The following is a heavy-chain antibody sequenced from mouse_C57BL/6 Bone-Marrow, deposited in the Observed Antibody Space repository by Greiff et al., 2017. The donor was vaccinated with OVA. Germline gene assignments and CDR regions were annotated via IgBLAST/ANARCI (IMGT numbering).Heavy chain of an antibody. V-gene: IGHV5-4*01. CDR3: ARGIDYYGSPFDY. J-gene: IGHJ2*01. CDR2: ISDGGSYT. D-gene: IGHD1-1*01. Sequence: EVQLVESGGGLVKPGGSLKLSCAASGFTFSSYAMSWVRQTPEKRLEWVATISDGGSYTYYPDNVKGRFTISRDNAKNNLYLQMSHLKSEDTAMYYCARGIDYYGSPFDYRGQGTTLTVSS. CDR1: GFTFSSYA.